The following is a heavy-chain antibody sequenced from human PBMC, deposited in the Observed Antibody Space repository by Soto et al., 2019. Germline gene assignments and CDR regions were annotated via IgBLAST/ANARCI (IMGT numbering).Heavy chain of an antibody. V-gene: IGHV4-30-4*01. CDR2: IYYSGTT. J-gene: IGHJ5*02. Sequence: SETLSLTCSVSGGSINSDDHYWTWIRQPPGKGLEWIGFIYYSGTTNYNPSLKSRITVSIDTSKNQFSLNLTSVTAADTALYYCARKRRGGYWFAPWGQGTPVTVSS. CDR3: ARKRRGGYWFAP. CDR1: GGSINSDDHY.